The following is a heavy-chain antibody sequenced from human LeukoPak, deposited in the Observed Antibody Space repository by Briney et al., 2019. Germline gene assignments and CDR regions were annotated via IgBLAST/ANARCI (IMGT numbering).Heavy chain of an antibody. D-gene: IGHD1-26*01. J-gene: IGHJ3*01. CDR1: GFTFDDYA. CDR3: AKDTGFLSGSSP. Sequence: GGSLRLPCAASGFTFDDYAMHWVRHAPGKGLEWVSLISGDGGSTYYADSVKGRFTISRDNSKNSLYLQMNSLRTEDTALYYCAKDTGFLSGSSPWGQGTMVTVSS. V-gene: IGHV3-43*02. CDR2: ISGDGGST.